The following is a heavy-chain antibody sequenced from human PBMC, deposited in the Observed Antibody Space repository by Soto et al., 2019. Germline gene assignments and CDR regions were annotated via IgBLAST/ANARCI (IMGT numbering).Heavy chain of an antibody. CDR1: GFTFSSYG. CDR3: VRDSGVPAPDFDY. V-gene: IGHV3-33*01. D-gene: IGHD2-2*01. Sequence: GGSLRLSCVASGFTFSSYGFHWVRQAPGKGLEWVAVIWYDGSQKYYSDSVRGRFAISRDDSKNTLFLQMDSLRDEDTAVYYCVRDSGVPAPDFDYWGQGTQVTLSS. CDR2: IWYDGSQK. J-gene: IGHJ4*02.